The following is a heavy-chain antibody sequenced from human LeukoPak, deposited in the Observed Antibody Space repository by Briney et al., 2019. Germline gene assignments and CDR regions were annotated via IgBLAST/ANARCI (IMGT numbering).Heavy chain of an antibody. Sequence: PSETLSLTCAVYGGSFSGKYWTWIRQPPGKGLEWIGEITHSGSTYYNPSLKSRVTISVDTSKNQFSLKLNSVTAADTAVYYCARDLMTWGQGTLATVSS. CDR1: GGSFSGKY. V-gene: IGHV4-34*01. CDR2: ITHSGST. J-gene: IGHJ4*02. CDR3: ARDLMT.